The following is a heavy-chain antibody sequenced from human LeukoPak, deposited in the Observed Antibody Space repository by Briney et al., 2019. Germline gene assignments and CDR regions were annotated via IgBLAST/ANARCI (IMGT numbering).Heavy chain of an antibody. Sequence: PSETLSLTCAVSGYSISSGYNWDWIRQSPGKGLEWIGGIYHSGSTYHNPSLKSRVIILVDTSKNQLSLNLSYVTAADTAVYYCARRRGGSDYVDYWGQGTLATVSS. J-gene: IGHJ4*02. D-gene: IGHD6-6*01. CDR2: IYHSGST. CDR1: GYSISSGYN. CDR3: ARRRGGSDYVDY. V-gene: IGHV4-38-2*01.